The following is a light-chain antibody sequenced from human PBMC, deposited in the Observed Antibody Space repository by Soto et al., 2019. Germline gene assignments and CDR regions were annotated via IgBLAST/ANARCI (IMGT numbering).Light chain of an antibody. J-gene: IGLJ1*01. Sequence: QSVLTQPASVSGSPGQSITISCSGTSSDIGGYIYVSWYQHLPGSAPKLLIYGVSNRPSGVPDRFSGSRSANTASLTISGLQTEDEADYYCSLYTSTSTFVFGPGTKVTVL. CDR2: GVS. CDR1: SSDIGGYIY. V-gene: IGLV2-14*01. CDR3: SLYTSTSTFV.